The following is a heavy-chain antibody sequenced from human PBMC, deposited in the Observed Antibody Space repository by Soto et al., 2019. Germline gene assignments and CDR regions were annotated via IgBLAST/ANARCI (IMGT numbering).Heavy chain of an antibody. V-gene: IGHV4-30-2*01. Sequence: SETLSLTCTVSGGSINSGGYSWTWIRQPPGKGLEWIGFIYHTGTTYYNPSLKSRVTISVDRSKNQFSLKLNSVTAADTAVYYWARGVNYYDSSGSSWFDPWGQGALVT. CDR1: GGSINSGGYS. CDR2: IYHTGTT. D-gene: IGHD3-22*01. J-gene: IGHJ5*02. CDR3: ARGVNYYDSSGSSWFDP.